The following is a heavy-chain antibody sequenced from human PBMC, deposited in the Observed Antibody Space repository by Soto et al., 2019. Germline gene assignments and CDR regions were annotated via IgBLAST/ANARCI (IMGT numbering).Heavy chain of an antibody. CDR3: ARDVSPGSSSLYLDAFDI. D-gene: IGHD6-13*01. CDR2: INRDGSKK. CDR1: GFTLSAYW. V-gene: IGHV3-7*05. J-gene: IGHJ3*02. Sequence: EVQLEESGGDLVQPGGSLRLSCAASGFTLSAYWMTWVRQAPGKGLEWVANINRDGSKKSYLDSVRGRFTISRDNVGNSLYLQMDSLRAHDTALYHCARDVSPGSSSLYLDAFDIWGQGTMVPVSS.